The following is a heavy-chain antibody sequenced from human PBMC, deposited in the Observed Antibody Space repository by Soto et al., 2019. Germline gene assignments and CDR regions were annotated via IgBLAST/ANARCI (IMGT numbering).Heavy chain of an antibody. CDR2: IIPIFGTA. V-gene: IGHV1-69*06. J-gene: IGHJ4*02. CDR3: ARDIILGMAGAEREYYFDY. Sequence: SVKVSCKASGGTFSSYAISWVRQAPGQGLEWMGGIIPIFGTANYAQKFQGRVTITADKSTSTAYMELSSLRSEDTAVYYCARDIILGMAGAEREYYFDYWGQGTLVTVSS. D-gene: IGHD6-19*01. CDR1: GGTFSSYA.